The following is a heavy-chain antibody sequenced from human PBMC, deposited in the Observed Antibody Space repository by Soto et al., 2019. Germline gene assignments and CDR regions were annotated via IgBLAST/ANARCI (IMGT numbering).Heavy chain of an antibody. V-gene: IGHV4-39*01. Sequence: QLQLQESGPGLVKPSETLSLTCTVSGGSISSSSYYWGWIRQPPGKGLEWIGSIYYSGSTYYNPSLKSRVTISVDTSKNQFSLKLSSVTAADTAVYYCARYQYCSGGSCYSDALDIWGQGTMVTVSS. D-gene: IGHD2-15*01. CDR1: GGSISSSSYY. J-gene: IGHJ3*02. CDR2: IYYSGST. CDR3: ARYQYCSGGSCYSDALDI.